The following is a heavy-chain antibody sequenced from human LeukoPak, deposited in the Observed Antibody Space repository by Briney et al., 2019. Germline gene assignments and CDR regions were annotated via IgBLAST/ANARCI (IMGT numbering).Heavy chain of an antibody. J-gene: IGHJ3*02. CDR1: GYTFTGYY. D-gene: IGHD2/OR15-2a*01. Sequence: ASVKVSRKASGYTFTGYYMHWVRQAPGQRLEWMGWINAGSGNTKYSQKFQGRVTITRDTSASTAYMELSSLRSEDTAVYYCAREGNMEAFDIWGQGTMVTVSS. V-gene: IGHV1-3*01. CDR3: AREGNMEAFDI. CDR2: INAGSGNT.